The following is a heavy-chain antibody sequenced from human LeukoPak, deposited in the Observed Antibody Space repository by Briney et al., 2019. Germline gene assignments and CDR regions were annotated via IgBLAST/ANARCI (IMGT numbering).Heavy chain of an antibody. CDR2: IYRVGST. Sequence: GGSLRLSCAASGFTASSSYMSWVRQAPGKGLEWVSLIYRVGSTYYAASVKGRFTISRDNSKNTLYLQMNSLRPEDTDVYYCAKGCNYAYEYWGQGTLSPSPQ. D-gene: IGHD5-18*01. CDR1: GFTASSSY. J-gene: IGHJ4*02. CDR3: AKGCNYAYEY. V-gene: IGHV3-53*01.